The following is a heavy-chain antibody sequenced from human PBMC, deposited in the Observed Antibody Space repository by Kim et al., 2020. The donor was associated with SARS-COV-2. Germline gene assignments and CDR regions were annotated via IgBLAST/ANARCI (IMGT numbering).Heavy chain of an antibody. J-gene: IGHJ6*02. CDR3: ARDKVVVAAKPHFYGGMDV. CDR1: GGTFSSYA. V-gene: IGHV1-69*04. D-gene: IGHD2-15*01. CDR2: IIPILGIA. Sequence: SVKVSCKASGGTFSSYAISWVRQAPGQGLEWMGRIIPILGIANYAQKFQGRVTITADKSTSTAYMELSSLRSEDTAVYYCARDKVVVAAKPHFYGGMDVWGQGTTVTVSS.